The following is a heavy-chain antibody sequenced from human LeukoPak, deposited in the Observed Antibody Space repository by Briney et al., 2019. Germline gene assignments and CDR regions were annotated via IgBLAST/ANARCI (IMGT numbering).Heavy chain of an antibody. J-gene: IGHJ3*02. CDR1: GYTFTSYG. D-gene: IGHD4-17*01. Sequence: ASVKVSCKASGYTFTSYGISWVRQAPGQGLEWMGWISAYNGNTNYAQKLQGRVTMTTDTSTSTAYMELRSLRSDDTAVYYCARDRDDYGSSDAFDIWGQGTMVTVSS. CDR2: ISAYNGNT. V-gene: IGHV1-18*01. CDR3: ARDRDDYGSSDAFDI.